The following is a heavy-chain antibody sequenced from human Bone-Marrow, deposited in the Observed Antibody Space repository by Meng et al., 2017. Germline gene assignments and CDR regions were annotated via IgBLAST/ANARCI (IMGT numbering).Heavy chain of an antibody. J-gene: IGHJ4*02. Sequence: VHVVESGGGLVKPGGSLRLSCAASGFTFSPRCMTWVRQAPGKGLEWVSSISTRGDMYYADSVKGRFTISRDNAKNSVYLQMSGLRAEDTAVYYCARDASGWSRDYWGQGTLVTVSS. D-gene: IGHD6-19*01. V-gene: IGHV3-21*06. CDR2: ISTRGDM. CDR3: ARDASGWSRDY. CDR1: GFTFSPRC.